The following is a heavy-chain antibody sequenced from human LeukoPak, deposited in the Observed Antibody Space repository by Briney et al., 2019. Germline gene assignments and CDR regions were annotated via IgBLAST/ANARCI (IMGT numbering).Heavy chain of an antibody. V-gene: IGHV1-18*01. CDR2: ISAYNGNT. D-gene: IGHD3-3*01. J-gene: IGHJ4*02. CDR3: ARVPFFGVVTPDY. Sequence: PWASVNVSCTASGYTFTSYGIRWVRQAPGQGGEGMGWISAYNGNTNYAQNLQGRVTMTTDTSTSTAYMELRSLRSDDTAVYYCARVPFFGVVTPDYWGQGTLVTVSS. CDR1: GYTFTSYG.